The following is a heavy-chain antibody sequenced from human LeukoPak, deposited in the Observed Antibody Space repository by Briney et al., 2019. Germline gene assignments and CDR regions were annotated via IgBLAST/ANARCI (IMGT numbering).Heavy chain of an antibody. V-gene: IGHV3-23*01. CDR1: GFTFSTYA. CDR3: AKSIGGVVVVAADY. Sequence: GGSLRLSCAASGFTFSTYAMTWVRQAPGKGLEWVSVISGSGGTTNYADSVKGRFTLSRDNSKNTVFLQMNSLRAEDTAVYYCAKSIGGVVVVAADYWGQGTLVTVSS. D-gene: IGHD2-15*01. J-gene: IGHJ4*02. CDR2: ISGSGGTT.